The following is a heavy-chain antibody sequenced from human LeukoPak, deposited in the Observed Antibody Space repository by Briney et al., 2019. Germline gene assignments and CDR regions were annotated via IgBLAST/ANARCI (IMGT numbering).Heavy chain of an antibody. D-gene: IGHD2-15*01. CDR2: ISGSGRST. Sequence: LPGGSLRLSCAASGFTFSSYAMSWVRQTPGKGLEWVSAISGSGRSTYYADSVKGRFTISRDNSKNTLYLQMNSLRAEDTAVYYCARVSGLPAFDIWGQGTMVTVSS. J-gene: IGHJ3*02. CDR3: ARVSGLPAFDI. V-gene: IGHV3-23*01. CDR1: GFTFSSYA.